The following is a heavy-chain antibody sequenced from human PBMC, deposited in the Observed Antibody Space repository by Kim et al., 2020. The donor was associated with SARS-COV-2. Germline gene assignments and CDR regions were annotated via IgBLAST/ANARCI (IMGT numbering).Heavy chain of an antibody. Sequence: THNSPSLKSRVMISMDKSENRIALKVNSVTAADTAVYYCARHLTNYETFEIWGQGTMVTVSS. V-gene: IGHV4-4*02. D-gene: IGHD3-16*01. CDR3: ARHLTNYETFEI. CDR2: T. J-gene: IGHJ3*02.